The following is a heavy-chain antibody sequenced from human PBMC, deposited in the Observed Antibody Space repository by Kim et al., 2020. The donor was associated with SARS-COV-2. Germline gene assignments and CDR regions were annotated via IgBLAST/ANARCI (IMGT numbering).Heavy chain of an antibody. CDR2: ICCSRSNK. CDR1: GFTFSSYG. D-gene: IGHD6-13*01. V-gene: IGHV3-33*01. Sequence: GGSLRLSCAASGFTFSSYGMNWVRQAPGKGLEWMAVICCSRSNKYYADSVKGRFNISRDNSKNTLYLQMNSLRAEDTAVYYCARGLGIAAAGTPSLTRGYGYSDLWGRGTLVTVSS. CDR3: ARGLGIAAAGTPSLTRGYGYSDL. J-gene: IGHJ2*01.